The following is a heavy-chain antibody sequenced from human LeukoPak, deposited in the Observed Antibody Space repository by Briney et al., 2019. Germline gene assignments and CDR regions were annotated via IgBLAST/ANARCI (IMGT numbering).Heavy chain of an antibody. CDR2: ISDNGGST. V-gene: IGHV3-64*01. Sequence: GGSLGLSCAASGFTFSSYAMHWVRQAPGKRLEYVSTISDNGGSTFYANSVKGRFTISRDNSKNTLYLQMNSLRGEDTAVYYCARSLGSSGYQDYWGQGTLVTVSS. CDR3: ARSLGSSGYQDY. CDR1: GFTFSSYA. J-gene: IGHJ4*02. D-gene: IGHD3-22*01.